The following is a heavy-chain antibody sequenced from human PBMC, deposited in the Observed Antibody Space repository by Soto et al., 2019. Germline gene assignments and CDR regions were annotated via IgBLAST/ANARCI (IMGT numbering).Heavy chain of an antibody. Sequence: GGSLRLSCAASGFTFSSYSMNWVRQAPGKGLEWVSSISSSSSYIYYADSVKGRFTISRDNAKNSLYLQMNSLRAEDTAVYYCARGLAPYYYDSSSDYWGQGTLVTVSS. CDR1: GFTFSSYS. V-gene: IGHV3-21*01. J-gene: IGHJ4*02. D-gene: IGHD3-22*01. CDR3: ARGLAPYYYDSSSDY. CDR2: ISSSSSYI.